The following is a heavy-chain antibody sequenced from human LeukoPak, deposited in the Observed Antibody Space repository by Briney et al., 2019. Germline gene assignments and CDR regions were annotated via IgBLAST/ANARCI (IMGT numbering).Heavy chain of an antibody. J-gene: IGHJ4*02. CDR3: AGAIGSGSYDPTFDY. CDR1: GGSISSGDYY. Sequence: PSQTLSLTCAVSGGSISSGDYYWSWIRQPPGKGLEWIGYIYYSGSTYYNPSLKSRVTISVDTSKNQFSLKLSSVTAADTAVYYCAGAIGSGSYDPTFDYWGQGTLVTVSS. V-gene: IGHV4-30-4*01. D-gene: IGHD3-10*01. CDR2: IYYSGST.